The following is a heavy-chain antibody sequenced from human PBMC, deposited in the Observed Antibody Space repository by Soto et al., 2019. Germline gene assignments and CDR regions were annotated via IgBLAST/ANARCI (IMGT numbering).Heavy chain of an antibody. CDR3: VRDRMWEQWLGPHDAFEI. CDR1: GYTLTELS. J-gene: IGHJ3*02. CDR2: FDPEDGET. Sequence: ASVKVSCKVSGYTLTELSMHWVRQAPGKGLEWMGGFDPEDGETIYYTDSVRGRFTISRDNAKNSLYLQMNSLRDDDTAVYYCVRDRMWEQWLGPHDAFEIWGQGTMVTVSS. D-gene: IGHD6-19*01. V-gene: IGHV1-24*01.